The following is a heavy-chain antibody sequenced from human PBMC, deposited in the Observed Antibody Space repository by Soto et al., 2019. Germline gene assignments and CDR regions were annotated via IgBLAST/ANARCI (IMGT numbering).Heavy chain of an antibody. CDR1: GFTFSSYG. D-gene: IGHD3-22*01. Sequence: QVQLVESGGGVVQPGRSLRLSCAASGFTFSSYGMHWVRQAPGKGLEWVAVISYDGSNKYYADYVKGRFTISRDNSKNTLYLQMNSLRAEDTAVYYCAKDDSDSSGYCVGYFDYWGQGTLVTVSS. CDR2: ISYDGSNK. V-gene: IGHV3-30*18. CDR3: AKDDSDSSGYCVGYFDY. J-gene: IGHJ4*02.